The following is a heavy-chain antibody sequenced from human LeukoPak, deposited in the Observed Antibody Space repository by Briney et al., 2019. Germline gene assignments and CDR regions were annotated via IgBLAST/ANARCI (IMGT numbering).Heavy chain of an antibody. D-gene: IGHD3-10*01. CDR2: ITSDGSST. CDR1: GFTFSSYW. Sequence: PGGSLRLSCAASGFTFSSYWMHWDRQAPGKGLVWVSRITSDGSSTSYADSVKGRFTISRDNAKNTLYLQMNSLRAEDTAVYYCARDGGDDAFDIWGQGTMVTVSS. V-gene: IGHV3-74*01. J-gene: IGHJ3*02. CDR3: ARDGGDDAFDI.